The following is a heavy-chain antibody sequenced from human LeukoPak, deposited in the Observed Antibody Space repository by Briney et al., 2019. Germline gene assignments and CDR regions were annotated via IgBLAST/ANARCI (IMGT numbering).Heavy chain of an antibody. CDR2: INHSGST. Sequence: KPSETLSLTCAVYGGSFSGYYWSWIRQPPGKGLEWIGEINHSGSTNYNPSLKSRVTISVDTSKNQFSLKLSSVTAADTAVYYCARGRHRGVVRFLEWLSPFDYWGQGTLVTVSS. CDR3: ARGRHRGVVRFLEWLSPFDY. D-gene: IGHD3-3*01. J-gene: IGHJ4*02. CDR1: GGSFSGYY. V-gene: IGHV4-34*01.